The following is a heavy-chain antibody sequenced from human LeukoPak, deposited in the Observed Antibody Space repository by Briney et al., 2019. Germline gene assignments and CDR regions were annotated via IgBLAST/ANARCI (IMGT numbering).Heavy chain of an antibody. V-gene: IGHV3-30-3*01. CDR1: GFIFSSYV. J-gene: IGHJ3*02. D-gene: IGHD6-19*01. CDR2: ISYDGSNK. CDR3: VRVQAGGSGWYWPLWI. Sequence: PGGSLRLSCEASGFIFSSYVMHWVRQAPGKGLECVAVISYDGSNKYYADSVKGRFTISRDNSKNTLYLQMNSLRAEDTAVYYCVRVQAGGSGWYWPLWIWGQGTMVTVSS.